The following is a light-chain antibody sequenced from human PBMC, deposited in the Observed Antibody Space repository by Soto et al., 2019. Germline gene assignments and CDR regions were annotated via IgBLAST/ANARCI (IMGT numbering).Light chain of an antibody. V-gene: IGKV3-15*01. J-gene: IGKJ2*01. CDR3: HQYKNWPPYT. CDR1: QSVSSN. CDR2: GAS. Sequence: EIVMTQSPATLSVSPGERATLSCRASQSVSSNLAWYQQKPGQAPRLLIYGASTRATGIPARFSGTGSGTEFTLTVSSLQSEYFAVYYCHQYKNWPPYTFGQGTKLEIK.